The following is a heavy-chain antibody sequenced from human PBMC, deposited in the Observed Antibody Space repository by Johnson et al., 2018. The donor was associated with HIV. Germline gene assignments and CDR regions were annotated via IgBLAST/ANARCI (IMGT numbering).Heavy chain of an antibody. CDR3: ARAELSAFDI. J-gene: IGHJ3*02. V-gene: IGHV3-30*03. CDR2: ISHDGSNE. CDR1: GFTVSNNY. D-gene: IGHD3-10*01. Sequence: QVQLVESGGGVVQPGRSLRLSCAASGFTVSNNYVSWVRQAPGKGLEWVAVISHDGSNEYHGDSVKGRFTISRDNAKNTLYLAMNSLRAEDTAVYYCARAELSAFDIWGQGTMVTVAS.